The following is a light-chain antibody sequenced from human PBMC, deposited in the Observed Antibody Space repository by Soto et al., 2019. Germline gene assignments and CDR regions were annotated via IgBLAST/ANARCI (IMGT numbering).Light chain of an antibody. V-gene: IGLV2-14*03. Sequence: QSALAQPASISGSPGQSITISCSGTSSDIGFYNLVSWYQQHPDTGPKLIIYGVTNRPSGVSNRFSGSKSGYTASLTIAGLQAEDEAEYYCCSQTSTSHYVFGSGTKLTVL. CDR2: GVT. J-gene: IGLJ1*01. CDR3: CSQTSTSHYV. CDR1: SSDIGFYNL.